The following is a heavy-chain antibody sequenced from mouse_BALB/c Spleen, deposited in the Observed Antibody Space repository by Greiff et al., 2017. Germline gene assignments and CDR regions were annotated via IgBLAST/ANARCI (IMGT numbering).Heavy chain of an antibody. D-gene: IGHD1-1*01. CDR1: GYAFTNYL. CDR3: AREGITTGDY. Sequence: QVQLQQSGAELVRPGTSVKVSCKASGYAFTNYLIEWVKQRPGQGLEWIGVINPGSGGTNYNEKFKGKATLTADKSSSTAYMQLSSLTSDDSAVYFCAREGITTGDYWGQGTLVTVSA. CDR2: INPGSGGT. V-gene: IGHV1-54*01. J-gene: IGHJ3*01.